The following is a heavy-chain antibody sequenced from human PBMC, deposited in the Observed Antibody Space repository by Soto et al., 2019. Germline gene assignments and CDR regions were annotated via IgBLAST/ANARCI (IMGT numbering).Heavy chain of an antibody. V-gene: IGHV4-31*03. CDR2: IYYSGST. CDR1: GGSISRGGYY. D-gene: IGHD1-26*01. J-gene: IGHJ4*02. Sequence: QVQLQESGPGLVKPSQTLSLTCTVSGGSISRGGYYWSWIRQHPGKGLEWIGYIYYSGSTYYNPSLKSRVTISVDTSKNQFSLKLSSVTAADTAVYYFAGIYSGSPGGTLRYWGQGTLVTVSS. CDR3: AGIYSGSPGGTLRY.